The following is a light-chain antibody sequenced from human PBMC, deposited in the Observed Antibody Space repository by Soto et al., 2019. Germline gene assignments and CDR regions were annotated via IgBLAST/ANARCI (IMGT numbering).Light chain of an antibody. CDR2: AAF. J-gene: IGKJ1*01. CDR3: QQSYSTTWT. CDR1: QRINIY. Sequence: DIQMTQSPSSLSTSIGDRVTITFRASQRINIYLNWYRQKPGKAPKLLIYAAFSLQSGVPSRFSGSGSETDFTLTISSLQPEDFATYSCQQSYSTTWTFGQGTKVDIK. V-gene: IGKV1-39*01.